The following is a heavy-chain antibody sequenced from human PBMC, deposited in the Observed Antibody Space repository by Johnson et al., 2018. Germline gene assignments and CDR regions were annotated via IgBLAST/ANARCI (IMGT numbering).Heavy chain of an antibody. J-gene: IGHJ3*02. CDR3: TRARITMIVVVMDDDAFDI. V-gene: IGHV3-49*05. CDR1: GFTFGDYA. D-gene: IGHD3-22*01. Sequence: VQLVESGGGLVKPGRSLRLSCTASGFTFGDYAMSWFRQAPGKGLEWVGFIRSKAYGGTTEYAASVKGRFTISRDDSKRIAYLQMNSLKTEDTAVYYCTRARITMIVVVMDDDAFDIWGQGTMVTVSS. CDR2: IRSKAYGGTT.